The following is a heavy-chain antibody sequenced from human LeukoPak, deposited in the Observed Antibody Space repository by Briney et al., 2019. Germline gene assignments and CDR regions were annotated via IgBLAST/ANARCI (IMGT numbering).Heavy chain of an antibody. V-gene: IGHV3-21*01. CDR3: ARDTTDYYDSSGYDYYGMDV. J-gene: IGHJ6*02. D-gene: IGHD3-22*01. CDR1: GFTLSSYR. Sequence: GGSLRLSCAASGFTLSSYRMNWVPQAPGKGLEWVSSISSSSSYIYYADSVKGQFTISRDNAKNSLYLQMNSLRAEDTAVYYCARDTTDYYDSSGYDYYGMDVWGQGTTVTVSS. CDR2: ISSSSSYI.